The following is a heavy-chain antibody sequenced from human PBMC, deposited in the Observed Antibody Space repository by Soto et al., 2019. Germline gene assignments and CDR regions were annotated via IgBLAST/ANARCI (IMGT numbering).Heavy chain of an antibody. CDR2: VNPMFPKA. CDR3: VSCHSDSSGPGYLDA. J-gene: IGHJ4*02. Sequence: QVRLVQSEAEVKKAGSSVKVSCKTSGGTFISDAVTWVRQATGQGLEWMGGVNPMFPKANYAQKFQGRATITADKSTSTVYLELHSLKSEDTALYHCVSCHSDSSGPGYLDAWGQGTLVTVTS. V-gene: IGHV1-69*06. D-gene: IGHD3-22*01. CDR1: GGTFISDA.